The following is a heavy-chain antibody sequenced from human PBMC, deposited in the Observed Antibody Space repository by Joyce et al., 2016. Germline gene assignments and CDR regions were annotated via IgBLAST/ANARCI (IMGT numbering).Heavy chain of an antibody. J-gene: IGHJ1*01. Sequence: QVQLVQSGAEVKKPGSSVKVSCKASGGTLSKYTISWVRQAPGQGREGMGRIIPILGIANFAQKFQGRVTLSADRATDTAYMELGSLRFEDTAIYYCARDDFYDSTDYREYFQHWGQGTLVTVSS. CDR2: IIPILGIA. D-gene: IGHD3-22*01. CDR1: GGTLSKYT. CDR3: ARDDFYDSTDYREYFQH. V-gene: IGHV1-69*08.